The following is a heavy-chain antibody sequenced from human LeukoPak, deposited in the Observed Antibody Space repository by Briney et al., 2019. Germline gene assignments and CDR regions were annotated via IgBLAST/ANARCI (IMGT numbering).Heavy chain of an antibody. D-gene: IGHD5-12*01. CDR1: GYTFTSYY. CDR2: INPSGGST. Sequence: GASVKVSCKASGYTFTSYYMHWVRQAPGQGLEWMGIINPSGGSTGYAQKFQGRVTMTRDMSTSTVYMELSSLRSEDTAVYYCARDAYSGYDWDWFDPWGQGTLVTVSS. CDR3: ARDAYSGYDWDWFDP. V-gene: IGHV1-46*01. J-gene: IGHJ5*02.